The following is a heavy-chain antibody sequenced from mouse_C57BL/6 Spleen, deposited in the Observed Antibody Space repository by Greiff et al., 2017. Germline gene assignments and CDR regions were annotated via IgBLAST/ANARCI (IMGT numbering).Heavy chain of an antibody. V-gene: IGHV1-5*01. CDR3: NNGYYYGGSSFDY. CDR1: GYTFTSYW. D-gene: IGHD1-1*01. CDR2: IYPGNSDT. J-gene: IGHJ2*01. Sequence: VQLQQSGTVLARPGASVKLSCKTSGYTFTSYWMHWVKQRPGQGLEWIGAIYPGNSDTSYNQKFKGKAKLTAVTSASTANMELSRLTNEDSAVYYCNNGYYYGGSSFDYWGQGTTLTVSS.